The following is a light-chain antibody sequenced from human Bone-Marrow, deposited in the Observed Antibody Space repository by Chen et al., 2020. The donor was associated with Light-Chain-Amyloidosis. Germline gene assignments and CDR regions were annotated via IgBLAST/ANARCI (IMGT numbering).Light chain of an antibody. CDR1: SSDVGGYNF. J-gene: IGLJ2*01. V-gene: IGLV2-14*01. Sequence: QSALTQPASVSGSPRQSITISCTGTSSDVGGYNFVSWYQQHPGKAPKLMIYDVSNRPSGVSNRFSGSKSGNTASLTISGLQAEDEADYYCSSYTSSSTLVFGGGTKLTV. CDR2: DVS. CDR3: SSYTSSSTLV.